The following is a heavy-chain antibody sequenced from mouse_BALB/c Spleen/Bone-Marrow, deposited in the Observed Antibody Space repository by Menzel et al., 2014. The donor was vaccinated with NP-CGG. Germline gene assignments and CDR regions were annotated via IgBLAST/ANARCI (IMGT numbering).Heavy chain of an antibody. Sequence: EVMLVESGGDLVKPGGSLKLSCAASGFTFSSYGMSWVRQTPDKRLEWVATISTGGSQTYYTDSVKGRFTISRDNAKNTPYLQMSSLKSEDSAIYYCARRGYDNSYWYFGVWGAGTTVTVSS. CDR1: GFTFSSYG. D-gene: IGHD2-3*01. J-gene: IGHJ1*01. CDR3: ARRGYDNSYWYFGV. CDR2: ISTGGSQT. V-gene: IGHV5-6*02.